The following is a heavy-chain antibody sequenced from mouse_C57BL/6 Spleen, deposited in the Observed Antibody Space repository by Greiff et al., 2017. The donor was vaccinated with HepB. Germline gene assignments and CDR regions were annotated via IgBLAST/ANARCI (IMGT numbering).Heavy chain of an antibody. CDR3: TREYGYFDY. D-gene: IGHD2-10*02. V-gene: IGHV1-15*01. J-gene: IGHJ2*01. CDR1: GYTFTDYE. Sequence: QLQLQQSGAELVRPGASVTLSCKASGYTFTDYEMHWVKQTPVHGLEWIGAIDPETGGTAYNQKFKGKAILTADKSSSTAYMELRSLTSEDSAVYYCTREYGYFDYWGQGTTLTVSS. CDR2: IDPETGGT.